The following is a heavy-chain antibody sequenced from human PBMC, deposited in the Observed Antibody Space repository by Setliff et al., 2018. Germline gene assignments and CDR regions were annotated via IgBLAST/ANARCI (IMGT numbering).Heavy chain of an antibody. CDR3: VRDRAAIVVGPPTAAFDI. V-gene: IGHV1-18*01. CDR1: GYTFSTYG. CDR2: ISTYTGKT. J-gene: IGHJ3*02. Sequence: GASVKVSCKASGYTFSTYGISWVRQAPGQGPEWMGMISTYTGKTSYAQKFQGRVTLTTDTSTGTAYMEVRSLRSDDTAQYYCVRDRAAIVVGPPTAAFDIWGQGTMVTVSS. D-gene: IGHD2-2*01.